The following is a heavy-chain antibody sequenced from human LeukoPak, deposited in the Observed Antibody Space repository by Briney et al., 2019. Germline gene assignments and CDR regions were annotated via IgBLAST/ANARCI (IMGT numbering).Heavy chain of an antibody. D-gene: IGHD2-15*01. CDR3: ARGQYCSGGSCYPYNWFAP. V-gene: IGHV5-51*01. CDR2: IYPGDSDT. Sequence: GESLKISCKGSGYSFTSYWIGWVRQMPGKGLEWMGIIYPGDSDTRYSPSFQGQVTISADKSISTAYLQWSSLKASDTAMYYCARGQYCSGGSCYPYNWFAPWGKEPWSPSPQ. J-gene: IGHJ5*01. CDR1: GYSFTSYW.